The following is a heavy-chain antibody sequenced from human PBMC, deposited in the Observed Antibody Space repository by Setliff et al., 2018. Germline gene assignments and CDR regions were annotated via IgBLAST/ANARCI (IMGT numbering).Heavy chain of an antibody. V-gene: IGHV3-7*01. CDR3: ARGIGTLDISRYFDY. J-gene: IGHJ4*02. Sequence: GGSLRLSCAASGFTFNTYWMHWVRQAPGKGLEWVANIGPDGSQKKKFYAHSVEGRFTISRDNAKNSVYLQMNSLRAEDTAVYYCARGIGTLDISRYFDYWGQGTLVTVSS. CDR2: IGPDGSQK. D-gene: IGHD5-12*01. CDR1: GFTFNTYW.